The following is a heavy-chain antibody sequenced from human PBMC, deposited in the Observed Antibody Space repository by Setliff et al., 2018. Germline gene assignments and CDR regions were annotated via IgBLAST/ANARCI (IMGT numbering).Heavy chain of an antibody. V-gene: IGHV1-18*01. CDR3: ARRPIALAGYRKGAFDI. CDR1: GYSFTSFG. CDR2: VSTYNGDT. Sequence: AASVKVSCKASGYSFTSFGITWVRQAPGQGLEWMGWVSTYNGDTNYAQKFRGRVTMTTDISTSTVYMELRTLRSDDTAVYYCARRPIALAGYRKGAFDIWGQGTMVTVSS. J-gene: IGHJ3*02. D-gene: IGHD6-19*01.